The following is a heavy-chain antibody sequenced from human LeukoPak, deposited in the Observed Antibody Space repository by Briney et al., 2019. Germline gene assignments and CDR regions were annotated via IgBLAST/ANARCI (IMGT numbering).Heavy chain of an antibody. D-gene: IGHD3-10*01. Sequence: PSETLSLTCSVSGVSIFSYYWSWIRQHPGKGLEWIGYIYYSGSTYCNPSLKSRVTISVDTSKNQFSLKLSSVTAADTAVYYCARVYKGWFDPWGQGTLVTVSS. J-gene: IGHJ5*02. V-gene: IGHV4-59*06. CDR1: GVSIFSYY. CDR2: IYYSGST. CDR3: ARVYKGWFDP.